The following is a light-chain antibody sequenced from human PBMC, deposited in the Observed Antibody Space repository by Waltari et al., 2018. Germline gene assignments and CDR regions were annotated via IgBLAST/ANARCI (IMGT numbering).Light chain of an antibody. CDR1: QSISTW. Sequence: DIQMTQSPSTLSASVGDRVTITCRASQSISTWVAWFQQKPGKAPKLLIYKASTLQSGVPSRFSASGSGTEFTLTLNTLQPDEFATYYCQQYNNYPWTFGQGTKVDIK. CDR3: QQYNNYPWT. CDR2: KAS. V-gene: IGKV1-5*03. J-gene: IGKJ1*01.